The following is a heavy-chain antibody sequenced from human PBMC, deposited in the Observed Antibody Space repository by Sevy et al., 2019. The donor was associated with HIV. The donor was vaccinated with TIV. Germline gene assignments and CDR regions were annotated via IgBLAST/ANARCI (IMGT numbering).Heavy chain of an antibody. J-gene: IGHJ4*02. Sequence: GGSLRLSCTSSGFTCGDYAMSWFRQAPGKGLEWVAFIRRNSHEPYGGTTEYAASVKGRFTISRDDSKRIAYLQMNSLKTEDTAVYYCTRALATADTPEYYFDYWGQGILVTVSS. V-gene: IGHV3-49*03. CDR2: IRRNSHEPYGGTT. CDR1: GFTCGDYA. CDR3: TRALATADTPEYYFDY. D-gene: IGHD5-12*01.